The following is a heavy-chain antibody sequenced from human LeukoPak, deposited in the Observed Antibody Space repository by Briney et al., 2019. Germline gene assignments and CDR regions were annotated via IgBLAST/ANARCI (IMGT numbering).Heavy chain of an antibody. D-gene: IGHD6-19*01. J-gene: IGHJ4*02. CDR1: GFTFTNAW. CDR2: IKSKADGGTT. CDR3: TTHIAVAGNFDY. Sequence: PGGSLRLSCAASGFTFTNAWMSWVRQAPGKGLEWVGRIKSKADGGTTDYAAPVKGRFTISRDDSKNTLYLQMNSLKTEDTAVYYCTTHIAVAGNFDYWGQGTLVTVSS. V-gene: IGHV3-15*01.